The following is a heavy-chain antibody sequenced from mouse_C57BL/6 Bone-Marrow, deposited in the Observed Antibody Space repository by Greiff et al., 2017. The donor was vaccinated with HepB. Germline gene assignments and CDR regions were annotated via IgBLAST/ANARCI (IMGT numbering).Heavy chain of an antibody. CDR2: IRSKSNNYAT. CDR3: VRHLLYGYDYYYAMDY. J-gene: IGHJ4*01. Sequence: EVQRVESGGGLVQPKGSLKLSCAASGFSFNTYAMNWVRQAPGKGLEWVARIRSKSNNYATYYADSVKDRFTISRDDSESMLYLQMNNLKTEDTAMYYCVRHLLYGYDYYYAMDYWGQGTSVTVSS. V-gene: IGHV10-1*01. CDR1: GFSFNTYA. D-gene: IGHD2-2*01.